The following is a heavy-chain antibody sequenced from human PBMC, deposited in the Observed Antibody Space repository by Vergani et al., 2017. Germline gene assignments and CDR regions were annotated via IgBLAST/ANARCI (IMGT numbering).Heavy chain of an antibody. CDR1: GFTVSSNY. CDR2: IYSGGNT. D-gene: IGHD3-22*01. Sequence: EVQLVESGGGLIQPGGSLRLSCAASGFTVSSNYMTWVRQAPGKGLEWVSVIYSGGNTYYADSVKGRFTISRDSSKNTLYLQMNSLRVEDTAVYYCTRLLVYYDASAYYPWGQGTLVTVSS. CDR3: TRLLVYYDASAYYP. V-gene: IGHV3-53*01. J-gene: IGHJ5*02.